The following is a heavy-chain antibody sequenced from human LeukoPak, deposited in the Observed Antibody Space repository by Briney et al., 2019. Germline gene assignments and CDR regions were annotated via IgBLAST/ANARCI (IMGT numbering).Heavy chain of an antibody. V-gene: IGHV3-23*01. Sequence: GGSLRLSCTASGFTFSSYAMNWVRQAPGKGLEWVSGISGSGTSTYYADSVKGRFTISRDISKNTLYLQMNSLRAEDTAVYYCAKPAGWYYDSSGYFNYWGQGILVTVSS. J-gene: IGHJ4*02. CDR2: ISGSGTST. CDR3: AKPAGWYYDSSGYFNY. D-gene: IGHD3-22*01. CDR1: GFTFSSYA.